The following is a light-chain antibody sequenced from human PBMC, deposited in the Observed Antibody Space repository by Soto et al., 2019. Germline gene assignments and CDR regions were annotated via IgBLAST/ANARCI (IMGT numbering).Light chain of an antibody. CDR1: SSNIGAGYD. J-gene: IGLJ3*02. Sequence: QAVVTQPPSVSGAPGQRVTISCTGSSSNIGAGYDVHWYQQLPGTAPKLLIYGNSNRHSGVPDRFPGSKSGTSASLAITGLQAEDEADYYCQSYDSSLSGWVFGGGTKLTVL. V-gene: IGLV1-40*01. CDR3: QSYDSSLSGWV. CDR2: GNS.